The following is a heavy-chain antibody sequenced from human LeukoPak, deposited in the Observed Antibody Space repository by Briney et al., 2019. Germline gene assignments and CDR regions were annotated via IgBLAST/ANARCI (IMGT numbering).Heavy chain of an antibody. CDR3: TTEKETWIQLYPTWAR. CDR2: IKPDGSGK. CDR1: DGSINRNYW. D-gene: IGHD5-18*01. Sequence: ETLSLTCAVSDGSINRNYWWTWVRQSPGKGLEWVANIKPDGSGKYYEDSVKGRFTISRDNTKNSLYLQMNSLKTEDTAVYYCTTEKETWIQLYPTWARWGQGTLVTVSS. V-gene: IGHV3-7*03. J-gene: IGHJ4*02.